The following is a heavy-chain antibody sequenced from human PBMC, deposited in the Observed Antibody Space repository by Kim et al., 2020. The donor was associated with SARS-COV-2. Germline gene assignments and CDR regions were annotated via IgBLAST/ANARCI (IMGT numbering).Heavy chain of an antibody. CDR2: ISGGAVVT. CDR3: AKGRADGPGADFDL. Sequence: GGSLRLSCRGSGLTFSFFAMNWVRQAPGRGLEWVSFISGGAVVTNYADSVKGRFTISRDNSNNILYLHMDSLTAADTAVYYCAKGRADGPGADFDLWGQGTLVTVSS. CDR1: GLTFSFFA. D-gene: IGHD3-10*01. J-gene: IGHJ4*02. V-gene: IGHV3-23*01.